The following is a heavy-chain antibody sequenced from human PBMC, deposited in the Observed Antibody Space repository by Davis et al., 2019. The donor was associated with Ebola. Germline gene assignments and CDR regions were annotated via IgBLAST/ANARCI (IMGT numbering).Heavy chain of an antibody. J-gene: IGHJ3*02. Sequence: GESLKISCAASFFSFPIYSMSWVRQAPGKGLEWVSAISGSGGSTYYADSVKGRFTISSDNSKNTLYLQMNSLRAEDTAVYYCAKDKFLETWDDAFDNGGQGTKV. D-gene: IGHD3-3*01. CDR3: AKDKFLETWDDAFDN. CDR1: FFSFPIYS. V-gene: IGHV3-23*01. CDR2: ISGSGGST.